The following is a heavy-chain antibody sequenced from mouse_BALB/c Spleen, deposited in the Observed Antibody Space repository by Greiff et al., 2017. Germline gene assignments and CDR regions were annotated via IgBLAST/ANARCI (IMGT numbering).Heavy chain of an antibody. CDR2: ISSGGSYT. Sequence: EVHLVESGGDLVKPGGSLKLSCAASGFTFSSYGMSWVRQTPDKRLEWVATISSGGSYTYYPDSVKGRFTISRDNAKNTLYLQMSSLKSEDTAMYYCARQAQTGTTAIDYWGQGTTLTVSS. CDR1: GFTFSSYG. V-gene: IGHV5-6*01. CDR3: ARQAQTGTTAIDY. D-gene: IGHD1-2*01. J-gene: IGHJ2*01.